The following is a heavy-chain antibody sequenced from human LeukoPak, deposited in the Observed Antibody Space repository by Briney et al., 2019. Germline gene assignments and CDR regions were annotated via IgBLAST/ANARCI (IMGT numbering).Heavy chain of an antibody. J-gene: IGHJ4*02. CDR3: AKRDSSGYYYFDY. CDR1: GFTFSSYA. Sequence: GGSLRLSCAASGFTFSSYAVSWVRQAPGEGLEWVSAIGGSGGTTYYADSVKGRFTISRDNSKNALYLQMNSLRAEDTAVYYCAKRDSSGYYYFDYWGQGTLVTVSS. CDR2: IGGSGGTT. D-gene: IGHD3-22*01. V-gene: IGHV3-23*01.